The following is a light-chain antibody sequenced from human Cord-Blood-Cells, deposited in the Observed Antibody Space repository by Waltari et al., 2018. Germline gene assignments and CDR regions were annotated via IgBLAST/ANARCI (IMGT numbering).Light chain of an antibody. J-gene: IGLJ3*02. CDR2: YDS. CDR3: QVWDSSSDWV. Sequence: SYVLTQPPSVSVAPGKTARITCGGNKIGSKSVHWYQQKPGQAPVLGIYYDSDRPSGIPERCSGSNSGNTATLTISRVEAGDEADYYCQVWDSSSDWVFGGGTKLTVL. CDR1: KIGSKS. V-gene: IGLV3-21*04.